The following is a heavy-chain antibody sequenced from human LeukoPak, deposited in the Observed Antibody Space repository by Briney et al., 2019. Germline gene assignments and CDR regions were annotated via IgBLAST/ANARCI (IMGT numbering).Heavy chain of an antibody. V-gene: IGHV3-23*01. Sequence: GGSLRLSCAASGFSFSSYAMSWVRQAPGEGLEWVSGLSDSGGNTIYADSVKGRFTISRDNSKNTLFLQMNSLRAEDTAVYYCAKDDAWGIAAAGTVGSCDYWGQGTLVTVSS. J-gene: IGHJ4*02. CDR2: LSDSGGNT. CDR3: AKDDAWGIAAAGTVGSCDY. D-gene: IGHD6-13*01. CDR1: GFSFSSYA.